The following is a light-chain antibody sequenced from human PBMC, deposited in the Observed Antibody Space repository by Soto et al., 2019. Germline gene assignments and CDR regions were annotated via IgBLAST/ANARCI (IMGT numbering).Light chain of an antibody. V-gene: IGKV4-1*01. Sequence: DIVMTQSPDSLAVSLGERATINCKSSQSVLYSSNNKNYLAWYQQKPGQPPKLPIYWASTRESGVPDRFSGSGSGTDFTLTISSLQAEDVAVYYCQQYYSTTQTFGQGTKVDIK. CDR1: QSVLYSSNNKNY. CDR3: QQYYSTTQT. J-gene: IGKJ1*01. CDR2: WAS.